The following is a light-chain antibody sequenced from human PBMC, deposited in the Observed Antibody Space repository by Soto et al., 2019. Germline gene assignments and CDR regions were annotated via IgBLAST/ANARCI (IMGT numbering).Light chain of an antibody. CDR3: AAWDDSLNGWV. J-gene: IGLJ3*02. V-gene: IGLV1-36*01. CDR1: SSNIGNNA. Sequence: QSVLTQPPSVSEAPRQRVTISCSGSSSNIGNNAVNWYQQLPGKAPKLLIYYDDLLPSGVSDRFSGSKSGTSASLAISGLXSEDEADYYCAAWDDSLNGWVFGGGTKVTLL. CDR2: YDD.